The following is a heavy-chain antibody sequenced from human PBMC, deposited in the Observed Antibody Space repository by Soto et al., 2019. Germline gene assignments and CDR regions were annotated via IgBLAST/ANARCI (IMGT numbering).Heavy chain of an antibody. CDR2: IYYSGST. Sequence: SETLSLTCTVFGGSISSSNYYWVWIRQPPGKGLEWIGSIYYSGSTYYNPSLKSRVTISVDTSKNQFSLKLSSVTAADTAVYYCARLVYDSSGYRPGWGQGTLVT. V-gene: IGHV4-39*01. CDR3: ARLVYDSSGYRPG. CDR1: GGSISSSNYY. J-gene: IGHJ4*02. D-gene: IGHD3-22*01.